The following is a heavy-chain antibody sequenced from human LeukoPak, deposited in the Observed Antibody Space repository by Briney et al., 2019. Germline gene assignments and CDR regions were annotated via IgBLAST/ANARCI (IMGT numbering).Heavy chain of an antibody. CDR3: ARLRREMRFLEWLSYFDY. V-gene: IGHV4-59*08. CDR1: GGSFSSYY. Sequence: SETLSLTCTVYGGSFSSYYWSWIRQPPGKGLEWIGYIYYSGSTNYNPSLKSRVTISVDTSKNQFSLKLSSVTAADTAVYYCARLRREMRFLEWLSYFDYWGQGTLVTVSS. J-gene: IGHJ4*02. CDR2: IYYSGST. D-gene: IGHD3-3*01.